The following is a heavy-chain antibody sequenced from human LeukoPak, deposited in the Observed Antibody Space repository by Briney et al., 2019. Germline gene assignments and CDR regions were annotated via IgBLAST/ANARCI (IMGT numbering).Heavy chain of an antibody. CDR1: GVSISSSSYY. V-gene: IGHV4-39*01. D-gene: IGHD1-1*01. CDR3: ARQSRRVRREEGCFDF. J-gene: IGHJ4*02. CDR2: IYYSGST. Sequence: PSETLSLTCSVSGVSISSSSYYWGWIRQPPGKGLEGIGSIYYSGSTYYNPSLKSRVTISVDTSKNQFSLKLSSVTAADTAVYYCARQSRRVRREEGCFDFWGQGTLVTVSS.